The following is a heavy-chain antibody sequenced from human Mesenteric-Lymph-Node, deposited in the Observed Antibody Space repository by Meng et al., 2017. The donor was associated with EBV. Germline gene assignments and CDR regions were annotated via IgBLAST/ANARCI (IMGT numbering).Heavy chain of an antibody. V-gene: IGHV4-4*02. J-gene: IGHJ4*02. CDR3: AEVLNGYYYFDY. Sequence: HVQLPESGAVQVTHSGTLSLTCAGSGRSSSGPNWWSWVRQPPGKGLEWIGEVYHSGSTNYNPSLKSRVSMSVDTSKNHFSLKLTSVTAADTAMYYCAEVLNGYYYFDYWGQGTLVTVSS. CDR2: VYHSGST. D-gene: IGHD3-22*01. CDR1: GRSSSGPNW.